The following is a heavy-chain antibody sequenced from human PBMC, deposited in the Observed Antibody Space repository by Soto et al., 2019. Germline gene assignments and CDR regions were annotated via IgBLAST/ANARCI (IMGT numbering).Heavy chain of an antibody. Sequence: EVQLAESGGGLVQPGESLGLSCAASGFTFRSYWMHWVRQAPGKGLVWVSRINSDGSDRSYADSVKGRFTVSRDNANNTLFLQMNSLRAEDTAVYYCVQEERLLANFDNWGQGTLVTVSS. V-gene: IGHV3-74*01. CDR2: INSDGSDR. D-gene: IGHD3-3*01. J-gene: IGHJ4*02. CDR1: GFTFRSYW. CDR3: VQEERLLANFDN.